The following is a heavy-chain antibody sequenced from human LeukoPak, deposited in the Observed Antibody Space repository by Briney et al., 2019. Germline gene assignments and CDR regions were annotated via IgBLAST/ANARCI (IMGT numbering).Heavy chain of an antibody. Sequence: GGSLRLSCAASGFTVSSNYMSWVRQAPGKGLEWVSVIYSGGSTYYADSVKGRFTISRDNSKNTLYPQMNSLRAEDTAVYYCARDYGDYYYYYYMDVWGKGTTVTVSS. D-gene: IGHD4-17*01. CDR3: ARDYGDYYYYYYMDV. J-gene: IGHJ6*03. CDR2: IYSGGST. V-gene: IGHV3-66*02. CDR1: GFTVSSNY.